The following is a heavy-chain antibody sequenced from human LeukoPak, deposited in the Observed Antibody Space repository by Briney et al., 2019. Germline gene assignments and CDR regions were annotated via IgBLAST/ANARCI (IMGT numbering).Heavy chain of an antibody. CDR1: GFTFSSYA. Sequence: GGSLRLSCAASGFTFSSYAMHWVRQAPGKGLEWVAVISYDGSNKYYADYVKGRFTISRDNSKNTLYLQMNSLRAEDTAVYYCARQSSGFDYWGQGTLVTVSS. CDR2: ISYDGSNK. D-gene: IGHD1-26*01. J-gene: IGHJ4*02. CDR3: ARQSSGFDY. V-gene: IGHV3-30-3*01.